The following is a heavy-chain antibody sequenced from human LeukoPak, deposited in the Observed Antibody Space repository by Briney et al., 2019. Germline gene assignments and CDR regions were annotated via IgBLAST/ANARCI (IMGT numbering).Heavy chain of an antibody. V-gene: IGHV4-30-4*08. D-gene: IGHD5-12*01. J-gene: IGHJ3*02. CDR2: IYYSGST. CDR1: GGSISSGDYY. CDR3: ARVKWLRLGLVGAFDI. Sequence: SETLSLTCTVSGGSISSGDYYWSWIRQPPGKGLEWIGYIYYSGSTYYNPSLKSRVTISVDTSKNQFSLKLSSVTAADTAVYYCARVKWLRLGLVGAFDIWGQGTMVTVSS.